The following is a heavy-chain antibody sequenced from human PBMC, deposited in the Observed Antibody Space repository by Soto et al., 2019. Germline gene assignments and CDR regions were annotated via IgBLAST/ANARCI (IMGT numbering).Heavy chain of an antibody. CDR2: IYASGGT. J-gene: IGHJ5*02. D-gene: IGHD6-6*01. V-gene: IGHV2-5*01. CDR3: GHRRDVATRCWFDP. Sequence: QITLKESGPPLVKSTQTLTLTCTFSGFSLSSGGGAVGWIRQPPGKALEWLAIIYASGGTHYSPSLKTRLTITKDTSKNQVVLTMTNMDPVDTVTYYCGHRRDVATRCWFDPWGQGILVTVSS. CDR1: GFSLSSGGGA.